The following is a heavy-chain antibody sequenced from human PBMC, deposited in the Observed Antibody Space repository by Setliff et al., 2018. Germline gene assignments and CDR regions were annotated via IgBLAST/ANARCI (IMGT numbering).Heavy chain of an antibody. CDR3: AKDTYYYDSSGYYVFDY. J-gene: IGHJ4*02. V-gene: IGHV3-30*02. Sequence: LRLSCAASGFTFSGYGVHWVRQAPGKGLEWVASIRPDGSNKYYADFVKGRFTISRDNSKNTLYLQMNSLRVEDTAVYYCAKDTYYYDSSGYYVFDYWGQGTLVTVSS. CDR2: IRPDGSNK. D-gene: IGHD3-22*01. CDR1: GFTFSGYG.